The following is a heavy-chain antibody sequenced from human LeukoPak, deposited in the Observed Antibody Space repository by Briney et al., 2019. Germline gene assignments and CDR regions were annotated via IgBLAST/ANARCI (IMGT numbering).Heavy chain of an antibody. CDR1: GFTFSSYA. V-gene: IGHV3-30*04. CDR3: ARDLRPGEGREKTFGY. J-gene: IGHJ4*02. D-gene: IGHD3-10*01. CDR2: ISYDGSNK. Sequence: PGGSLRLSCAASGFTFSSYAMHWVRQAPGKGLEWVVVISYDGSNKYYADSVKGRFTISRDNSKNTLYLQMNSLRAEDTAVYYCARDLRPGEGREKTFGYWGQGTLVTVSS.